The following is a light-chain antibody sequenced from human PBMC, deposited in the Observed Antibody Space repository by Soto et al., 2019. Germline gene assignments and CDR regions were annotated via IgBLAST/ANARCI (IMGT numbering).Light chain of an antibody. J-gene: IGKJ1*01. CDR3: QQSFSAPHT. V-gene: IGKV1-39*01. Sequence: DIQMTQSPSSLSASVGDRVTVTCRASRSIGAYLNWYQLKPGKAPKLLIYAASYLHSGVPSRFSGSGSGTDFSLTISSLQPSDFATYSCQQSFSAPHTFGQGTKVEIK. CDR2: AAS. CDR1: RSIGAY.